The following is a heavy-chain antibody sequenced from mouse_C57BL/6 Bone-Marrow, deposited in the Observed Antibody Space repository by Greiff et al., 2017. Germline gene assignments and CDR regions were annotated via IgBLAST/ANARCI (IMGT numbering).Heavy chain of an antibody. CDR1: GFTFSDYY. Sequence: EVKLMESGGGLVQPGGSLKLSCAASGFTFSDYYMYWVRQTPEKRLEWVAYISNGGGSTYYPDTVKGRFTISRDNAKNTLYLQMSRLKSEDTAMYYCVTVARYFDVWGTGTTVTVSS. J-gene: IGHJ1*03. CDR3: VTVARYFDV. D-gene: IGHD1-1*01. V-gene: IGHV5-12*01. CDR2: ISNGGGST.